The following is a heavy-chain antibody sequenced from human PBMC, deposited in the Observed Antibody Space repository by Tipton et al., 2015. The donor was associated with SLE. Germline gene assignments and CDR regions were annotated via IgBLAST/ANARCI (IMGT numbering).Heavy chain of an antibody. V-gene: IGHV4-59*01. J-gene: IGHJ4*02. Sequence: LRLSCTVSGASISGYYWSWIRQSPGKGLEWIGYIHYSGSTIHNPSLKSRVTMSVDTSKNQFSLKVSSVTASDAAVYYRARRRDGDFDYWGQGTLVTVSS. CDR1: GASISGYY. CDR3: ARRRDGDFDY. CDR2: IHYSGST.